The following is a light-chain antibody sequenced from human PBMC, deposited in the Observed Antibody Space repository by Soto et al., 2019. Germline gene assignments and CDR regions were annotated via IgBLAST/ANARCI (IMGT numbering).Light chain of an antibody. CDR3: TSYAGGNNV. Sequence: QSALTQPPFASGSLGQSVTISCTGTSSDVGGYNFVSWYQQYPGKVPKLMVYEVNKRPSGVPDRFSGSKSGNTASLTVSGLQAEDEADYYCTSYAGGNNVFGTGTKLTVL. CDR1: SSDVGGYNF. J-gene: IGLJ1*01. V-gene: IGLV2-8*01. CDR2: EVN.